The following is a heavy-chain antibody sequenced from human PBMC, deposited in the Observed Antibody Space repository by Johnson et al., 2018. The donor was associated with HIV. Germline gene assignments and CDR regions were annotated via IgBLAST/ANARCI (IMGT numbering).Heavy chain of an antibody. CDR3: ASEVRGVLDI. V-gene: IGHV3-30*19. J-gene: IGHJ3*02. CDR1: GFTFSSYG. Sequence: QVQLVESGGGVVQPGRSLRLSCAASGFTFSSYGMHWVRQAPGKGLERVVVISYAGSNKSYADSVKGRFTISRDNGRNSLYLQMNSLRVEDTAVYYCASEVRGVLDIWGQGTMVTVSS. CDR2: ISYAGSNK. D-gene: IGHD3-10*01.